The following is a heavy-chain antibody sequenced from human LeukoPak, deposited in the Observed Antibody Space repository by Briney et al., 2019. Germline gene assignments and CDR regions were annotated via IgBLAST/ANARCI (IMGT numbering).Heavy chain of an antibody. CDR2: VYYSGST. V-gene: IGHV4-59*01. Sequence: PSETLSLTCTVSGGSISSYYWSWIRQPPGKGLEWIGYVYYSGSTNYNPYLKSRVTISVETSKNQFSLKLSSVTAADTAVYYCARDRVVLGATNYYYGMDVWGQGTTVTVSS. CDR3: ARDRVVLGATNYYYGMDV. J-gene: IGHJ6*02. D-gene: IGHD2-15*01. CDR1: GGSISSYY.